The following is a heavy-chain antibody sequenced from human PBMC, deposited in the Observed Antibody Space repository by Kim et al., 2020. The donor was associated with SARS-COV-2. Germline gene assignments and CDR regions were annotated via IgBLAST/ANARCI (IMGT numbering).Heavy chain of an antibody. CDR2: TT. D-gene: IGHD3-22*01. CDR3: AKGPVVAN. Sequence: TTYNAASVKGRFTLTRDNSKTTLHLQMSSLRAEDTAVYYCAKGPVVANWGQGTLVTVSS. V-gene: IGHV3-23*01. J-gene: IGHJ4*02.